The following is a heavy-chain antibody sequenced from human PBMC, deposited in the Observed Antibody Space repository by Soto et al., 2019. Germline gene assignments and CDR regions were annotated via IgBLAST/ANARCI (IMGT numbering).Heavy chain of an antibody. CDR2: INLFDSDT. CDR3: ARPDGSRDFDY. Sequence: GESLKISCKNSGQSFTNYWIGWVRQMPGKGLEWMGIINLFDSDTRYSPSFQGQVTMSADKSISTAYLQWSSLKASDSALYYCARPDGSRDFDYWGQGTLVSVSS. J-gene: IGHJ4*02. CDR1: GQSFTNYW. V-gene: IGHV5-51*01.